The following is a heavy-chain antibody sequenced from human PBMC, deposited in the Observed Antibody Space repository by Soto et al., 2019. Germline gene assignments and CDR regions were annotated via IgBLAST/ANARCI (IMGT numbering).Heavy chain of an antibody. CDR2: ISGSGGST. CDR1: GFTFSSYA. CDR3: AKASMRNYYGSGSLYYFDY. Sequence: GGSLRLSCAASGFTFSSYAMSWVRQAPGKGLEWVSAISGSGGSTYYADSVKGRFTISRDNSKNTLYLQMNSLRAEDTAVYYCAKASMRNYYGSGSLYYFDYWGQGTLVTVSS. V-gene: IGHV3-23*01. D-gene: IGHD3-10*01. J-gene: IGHJ4*02.